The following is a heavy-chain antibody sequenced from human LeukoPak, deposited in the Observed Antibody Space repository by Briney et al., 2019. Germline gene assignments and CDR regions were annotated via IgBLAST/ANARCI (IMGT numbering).Heavy chain of an antibody. V-gene: IGHV1-2*02. D-gene: IGHD6-19*01. Sequence: SVKVSCKASGYTFTGYYIHWVRQAPGQGLEWMGWLNPNSGATNVAQKFQGRVTMTRDTSINTAYMEMSSLRSDDTAVYYCARDFQWLVPAEYFQHWGQGTVVTVSS. CDR2: LNPNSGAT. CDR3: ARDFQWLVPAEYFQH. J-gene: IGHJ1*01. CDR1: GYTFTGYY.